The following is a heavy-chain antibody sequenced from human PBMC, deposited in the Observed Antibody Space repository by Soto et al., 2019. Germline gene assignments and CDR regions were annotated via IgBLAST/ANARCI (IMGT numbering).Heavy chain of an antibody. V-gene: IGHV3-53*05. CDR2: FYSGGST. D-gene: IGHD1-26*01. CDR1: GFTVSNNY. J-gene: IGHJ4*02. CDR3: AKGGGSARDFDY. Sequence: PGGSLRLSCAASGFTVSNNYTSWVRQAPGKGLEWVSVFYSGGSTYYADSVKGRFTISRDNSKNTLYLQMTSLGPEDTAVYYCAKGGGSARDFDYWGQGALVTVSS.